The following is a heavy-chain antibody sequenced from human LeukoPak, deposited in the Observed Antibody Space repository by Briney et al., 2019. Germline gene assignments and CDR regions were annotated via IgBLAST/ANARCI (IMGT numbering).Heavy chain of an antibody. D-gene: IGHD6-19*01. V-gene: IGHV4-38-2*02. CDR2: LYSTGTT. Sequence: SETLSLTCTVSGNFISSGFYWVWLRQTPGKGLQWIGSLYSTGTTYYNPSLASRVTVSTDSSKNQLSLKLRSVTAADTAVYYCAGQWAVANTRRFAIWGQGSRVTVSS. J-gene: IGHJ3*02. CDR1: GNFISSGFY. CDR3: AGQWAVANTRRFAI.